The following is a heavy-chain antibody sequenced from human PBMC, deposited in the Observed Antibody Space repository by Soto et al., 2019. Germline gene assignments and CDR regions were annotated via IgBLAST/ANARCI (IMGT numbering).Heavy chain of an antibody. Sequence: GGSLRLSCAASGFTFSSYGMHWVRQAPGKGLEWVAVIWYDGSNKYYADSVKGRFTISRDNSKNTLYLQMNSLRAEDTAVYYCARDERGGYGDPYWYFDLWGRGTLVTVSS. J-gene: IGHJ2*01. CDR1: GFTFSSYG. V-gene: IGHV3-33*01. CDR2: IWYDGSNK. CDR3: ARDERGGYGDPYWYFDL. D-gene: IGHD4-17*01.